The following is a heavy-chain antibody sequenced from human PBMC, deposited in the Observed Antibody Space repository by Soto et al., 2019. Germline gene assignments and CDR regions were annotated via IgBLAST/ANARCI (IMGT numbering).Heavy chain of an antibody. CDR2: IICSGVTT. V-gene: IGHV3-23*01. CDR3: ASLPWELGAFDI. Sequence: GGSLRLSCAASGFTFSSSAMAWVRQAPGKGLEWVSAIICSGVTTNYADSVKGRFTISRDNSKNTQFLQMNSLRAEDTAVYYCASLPWELGAFDIWGQGTMVTVSS. D-gene: IGHD3-10*01. J-gene: IGHJ3*02. CDR1: GFTFSSSA.